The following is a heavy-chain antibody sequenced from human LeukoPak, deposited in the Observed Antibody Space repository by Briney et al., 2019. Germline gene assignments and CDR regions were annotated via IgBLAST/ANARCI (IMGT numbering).Heavy chain of an antibody. CDR3: ARGPRFGELLWHWFDP. J-gene: IGHJ5*02. Sequence: SETLSLTCTVSGYSISSGYFWGWIRQPPGKGLEWIGTIYHSGSTYYNASLESRVTISVDTSKNQFSLKLSSVTAADTAVYYCARGPRFGELLWHWFDPWGQGTLVTVSS. CDR2: IYHSGST. CDR1: GYSISSGYF. V-gene: IGHV4-38-2*02. D-gene: IGHD3-10*01.